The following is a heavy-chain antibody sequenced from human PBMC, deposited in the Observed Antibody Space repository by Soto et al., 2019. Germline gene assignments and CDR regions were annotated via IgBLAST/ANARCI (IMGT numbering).Heavy chain of an antibody. J-gene: IGHJ4*02. Sequence: QLQLQESGSGLVKPSQTLSLTCAVSGGSISSGCYYWRWIRQPPGKGLEWMGYIYHSGSPYYNPSLKSRVTISVDRSKNQFSLKLSSVTAADTAVYYCAAGGGLPRYYWGQGTLVTVSS. D-gene: IGHD3-16*01. CDR3: AAGGGLPRYY. CDR1: GGSISSGCYY. V-gene: IGHV4-30-2*01. CDR2: IYHSGSP.